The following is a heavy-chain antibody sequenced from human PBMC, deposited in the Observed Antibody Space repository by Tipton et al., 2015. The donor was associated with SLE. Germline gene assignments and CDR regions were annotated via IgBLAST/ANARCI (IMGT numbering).Heavy chain of an antibody. V-gene: IGHV4-39*01. CDR3: ARLADYSGESY. CDR1: GASISSSDYY. J-gene: IGHJ4*02. D-gene: IGHD4-11*01. CDR2: ISYTGTT. Sequence: TLSLTCTVSGASISSSDYYWGWIRQPPGKGLEWIATISYTGTTFYNPSLKSQVTISVDTSKNQFSLNLSSVNAADAAVYYCARLADYSGESYWGQGSLVTVTS.